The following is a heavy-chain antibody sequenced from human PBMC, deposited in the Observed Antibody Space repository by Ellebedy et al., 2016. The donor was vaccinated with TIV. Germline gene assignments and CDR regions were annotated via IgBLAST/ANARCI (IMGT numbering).Heavy chain of an antibody. V-gene: IGHV3-23*01. Sequence: GGSLRLXCAASGFTFSSYAMSWVRQAPGKGLEWVSAISGSGGSTYYTDSVKGRFTISRDNSKNTLYLQMNSLRAEDTAVYYCAKFYVGSGYFLHNWFDPWGQGTLVTVSS. CDR2: ISGSGGST. CDR1: GFTFSSYA. D-gene: IGHD3-3*01. CDR3: AKFYVGSGYFLHNWFDP. J-gene: IGHJ5*02.